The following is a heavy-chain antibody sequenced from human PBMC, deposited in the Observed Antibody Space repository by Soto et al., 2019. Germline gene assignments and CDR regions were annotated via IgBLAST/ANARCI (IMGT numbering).Heavy chain of an antibody. CDR2: ISSDGKNE. D-gene: IGHD6-13*01. CDR1: GFTFSSYA. J-gene: IGHJ4*02. Sequence: QEQLVESGGGVGQPGRSLRLSCAASGFTFSSYAMHWVRQAPGKGLEWVAVISSDGKNEYYADSVKGRFTISRDNSKNTLYLHMNSLRVEDTAVYYCARPHSNSSWYPDYWGQGTLVPVSS. CDR3: ARPHSNSSWYPDY. V-gene: IGHV3-30*04.